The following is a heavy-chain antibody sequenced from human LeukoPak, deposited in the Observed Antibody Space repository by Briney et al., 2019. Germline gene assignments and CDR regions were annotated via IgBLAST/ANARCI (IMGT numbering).Heavy chain of an antibody. D-gene: IGHD6-6*01. Sequence: SETLSLTCTVSGGSISSHYWSWIRQPPGKGLEWIGYIYYSGSTNYNPSPKSRVTISVDTSKNQFSLKLSSVTAADTAVYYCARQLGRDAFDIWGQGTMVTVSS. CDR1: GGSISSHY. V-gene: IGHV4-59*11. J-gene: IGHJ3*02. CDR2: IYYSGST. CDR3: ARQLGRDAFDI.